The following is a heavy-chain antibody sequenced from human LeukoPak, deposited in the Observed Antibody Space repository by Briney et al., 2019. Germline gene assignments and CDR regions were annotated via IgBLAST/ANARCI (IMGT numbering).Heavy chain of an antibody. V-gene: IGHV3-21*01. Sequence: GGSLRLSCAASGFTFSSYSMNWVRQAPGKGLEWVSSISSSSSYIYYADSVKGRFTISRDNAKNSLYLQMNSLRAEDTAVYYCARDDRITGTTFPIGYWGQGTLVTVSS. CDR2: ISSSSSYI. D-gene: IGHD1-7*01. J-gene: IGHJ4*02. CDR3: ARDDRITGTTFPIGY. CDR1: GFTFSSYS.